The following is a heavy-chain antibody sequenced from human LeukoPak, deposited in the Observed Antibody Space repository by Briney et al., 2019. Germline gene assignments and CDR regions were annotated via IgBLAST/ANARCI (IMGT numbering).Heavy chain of an antibody. D-gene: IGHD2-15*01. CDR1: GGSMSSSSYY. CDR3: ATQQCSGGSCYSRAIWFDP. Sequence: PSETLSLTCTVSGGSMSSSSYYWGWIRQPPGKGLEWIASMYHSGNTYYNPSLGSRVTVSVDTSKNQFSLKLNSVTAADTAVYYCATQQCSGGSCYSRAIWFDPWGQGTLVTVSS. J-gene: IGHJ5*02. CDR2: MYHSGNT. V-gene: IGHV4-39*01.